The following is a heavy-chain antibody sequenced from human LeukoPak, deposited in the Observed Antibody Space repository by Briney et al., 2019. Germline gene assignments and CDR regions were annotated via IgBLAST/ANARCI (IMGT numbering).Heavy chain of an antibody. Sequence: GGSLRLSCAASGFTFSSYWMHWVRQAPGKGLVWVSRINSDGSSTSYADSVKGRFTISRDNAKNTLYLQMNSLRAEDTAVYYCARSHYSSGWWPIGTTNNFDYWGQGTLVTVSS. V-gene: IGHV3-74*01. J-gene: IGHJ4*02. D-gene: IGHD6-19*01. CDR2: INSDGSST. CDR1: GFTFSSYW. CDR3: ARSHYSSGWWPIGTTNNFDY.